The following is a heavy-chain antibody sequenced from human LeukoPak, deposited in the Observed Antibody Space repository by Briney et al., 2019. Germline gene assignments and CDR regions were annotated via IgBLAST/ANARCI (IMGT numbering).Heavy chain of an antibody. CDR2: ISAYNGNT. Sequence: ASVTVSCKASGYTFTSYGISWVRQAPGQGLEWMGWISAYNGNTNYAQRLQGRVTITTDTSTSTAYMELRSLRSDDTAVYYCARLARYGGFDYGGQGTLSPSPQ. CDR3: ARLARYGGFDY. CDR1: GYTFTSYG. D-gene: IGHD3-10*01. V-gene: IGHV1-18*01. J-gene: IGHJ4*02.